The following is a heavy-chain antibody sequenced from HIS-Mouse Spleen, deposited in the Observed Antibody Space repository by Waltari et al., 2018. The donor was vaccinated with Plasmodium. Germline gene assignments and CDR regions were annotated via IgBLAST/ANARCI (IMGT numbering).Heavy chain of an antibody. CDR3: ARSIAATVTFYFDY. Sequence: QVQLQESGPGLVKPSQTLSLTCTVSGGSISSGGYYWSWIRQHPGKGLGWIGYIYYSWSTYYNPSLKSRVTISVDTSKNQFSLKLSSVTAADTAVYYCARSIAATVTFYFDYWGQGTLVTVSS. CDR1: GGSISSGGYY. J-gene: IGHJ4*02. CDR2: IYYSWST. D-gene: IGHD6-13*01. V-gene: IGHV4-31*03.